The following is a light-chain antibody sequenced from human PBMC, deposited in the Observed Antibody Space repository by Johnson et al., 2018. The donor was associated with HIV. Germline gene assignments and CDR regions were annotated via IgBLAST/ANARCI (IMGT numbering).Light chain of an antibody. CDR3: GTWNSSLSGGPYV. CDR1: SSNIGNNY. CDR2: DNN. J-gene: IGLJ1*01. Sequence: QSVLTQPPSVSAAPGQKVTISCSGSSSNIGNNYVSWYQQLPGTAPTLLIYDNNKRPSGIPDRFYGSKSGTSATLGITGLQTGDEADYYCGTWNSSLSGGPYVFGTGTKVTAL. V-gene: IGLV1-51*01.